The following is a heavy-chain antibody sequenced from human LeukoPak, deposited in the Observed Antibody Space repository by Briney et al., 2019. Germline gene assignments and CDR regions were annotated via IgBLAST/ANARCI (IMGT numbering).Heavy chain of an antibody. V-gene: IGHV4-34*01. CDR2: INHSGST. Sequence: SETLSLTCAVYGGSFSGYYWSWIRQPPGKGLEWIGEINHSGSTNYNPSLKSRVTISVDTSKNQLSLKLSSVTAADTAVYCCARGRTYYDSSGARLNWFDPWGQGTLVTVSS. CDR3: ARGRTYYDSSGARLNWFDP. CDR1: GGSFSGYY. D-gene: IGHD3-22*01. J-gene: IGHJ5*02.